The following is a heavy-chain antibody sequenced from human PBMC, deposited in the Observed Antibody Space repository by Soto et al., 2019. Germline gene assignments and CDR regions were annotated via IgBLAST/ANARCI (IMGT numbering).Heavy chain of an antibody. CDR2: ISSSGRT. D-gene: IGHD3-22*01. CDR1: GFNVSNHY. CDR3: ARSTPMTVGDAFDI. V-gene: IGHV3-66*01. J-gene: IGHJ3*02. Sequence: EVQLVESGGGLVQRGGSLRLSCAASGFNVSNHYLSWVRQAPGRGLEWVSLISSSGRTFAAESAKGRFIISRDNSKNTLYLQMIGLGAEDTAVYYCARSTPMTVGDAFDIWGQGTMVIVSS.